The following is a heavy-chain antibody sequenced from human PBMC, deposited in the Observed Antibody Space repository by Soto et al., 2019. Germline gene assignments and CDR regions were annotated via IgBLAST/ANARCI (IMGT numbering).Heavy chain of an antibody. CDR2: INHSGST. Sequence: QVQLQQWGAGLLKPSETLSLTCAVYGGSFSGYYWSWIRQPPGKGLEWIGDINHSGSTNYNPSLKSRVTIVVDTSKNQFSLKLSSVTAADTAVFYCARGVGYYYMDVWDKGTTVTVSS. CDR1: GGSFSGYY. CDR3: ARGVGYYYMDV. J-gene: IGHJ6*03. V-gene: IGHV4-34*01.